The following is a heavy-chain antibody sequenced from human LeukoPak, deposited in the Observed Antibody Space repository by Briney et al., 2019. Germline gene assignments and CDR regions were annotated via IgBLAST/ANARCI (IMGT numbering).Heavy chain of an antibody. Sequence: GGSLRLSCAASGFTFSSYAMNWVRQAPGKGLEWLSVISGSGGSTYYADSVKGRFTISRDNSKNTLYLQMNSLRAEDTAVYYCAKGLRLLEWSYGMDVWGQGTTVTVSS. CDR1: GFTFSSYA. CDR2: ISGSGGST. V-gene: IGHV3-23*01. CDR3: AKGLRLLEWSYGMDV. J-gene: IGHJ6*02. D-gene: IGHD3-3*01.